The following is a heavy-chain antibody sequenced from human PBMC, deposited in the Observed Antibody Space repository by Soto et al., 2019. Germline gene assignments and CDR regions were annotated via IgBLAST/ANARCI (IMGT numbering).Heavy chain of an antibody. Sequence: GESLKISCKGSGYTFATYWIGWVRQMPGKGLEWMGIIYPGDSDTKYSPSFQGQVTISADKSTSTAYLQWSSLKASDTAMYYCARPAAAGTVHAFDIWGQGTMVTVSS. J-gene: IGHJ3*02. V-gene: IGHV5-51*01. CDR3: ARPAAAGTVHAFDI. CDR1: GYTFATYW. D-gene: IGHD6-13*01. CDR2: IYPGDSDT.